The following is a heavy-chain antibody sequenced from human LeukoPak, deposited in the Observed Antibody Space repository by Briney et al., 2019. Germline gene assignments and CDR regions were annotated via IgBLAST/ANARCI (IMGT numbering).Heavy chain of an antibody. CDR2: ISGSGGST. CDR1: GFSFSSYA. J-gene: IGHJ6*03. V-gene: IGHV3-23*01. D-gene: IGHD6-19*01. Sequence: PGGSLRLSCAASGFSFSSYAMSWVRQAPGKGLEWVSAISGSGGSTYYADSAKGRFTISRDNSKNTLYLQMNSLRAEDTAVYYCANAPSAYYYYYMDVWGKGTTVTVSS. CDR3: ANAPSAYYYYYMDV.